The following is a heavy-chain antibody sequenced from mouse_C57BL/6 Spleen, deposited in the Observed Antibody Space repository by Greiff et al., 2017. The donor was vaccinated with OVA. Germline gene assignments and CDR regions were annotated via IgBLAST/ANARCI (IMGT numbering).Heavy chain of an antibody. CDR1: GFSLTSYG. Sequence: QVQLKESGPGLVAPSQSLSITCTASGFSLTSYGVSWVRQPPGKGLEWLGVIWGEGSTNHHSALISRLSISKDNTKSQVFLKLNSLQPGDTAAYYCAKPRLGPFAYWGKGTLGTVAA. D-gene: IGHD4-1*01. CDR3: AKPRLGPFAY. CDR2: IWGEGST. J-gene: IGHJ3*01. V-gene: IGHV2-3*01.